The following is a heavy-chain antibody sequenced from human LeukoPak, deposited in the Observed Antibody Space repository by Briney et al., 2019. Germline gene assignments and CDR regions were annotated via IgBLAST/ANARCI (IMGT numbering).Heavy chain of an antibody. Sequence: PGGSLRLSCAASGFTFSSYAMSWVRQAPGKGLEWVANIKQDGSEKYYVDSVKGRFTISRDNAKNSLYLQMNSLRAEDTAVYYCARELREHGVFDIWGQGTMVTVSS. J-gene: IGHJ3*02. D-gene: IGHD1-26*01. CDR1: GFTFSSYA. V-gene: IGHV3-7*03. CDR2: IKQDGSEK. CDR3: ARELREHGVFDI.